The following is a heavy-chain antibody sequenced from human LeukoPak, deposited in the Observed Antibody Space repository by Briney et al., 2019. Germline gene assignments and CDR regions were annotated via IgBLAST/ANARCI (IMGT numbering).Heavy chain of an antibody. V-gene: IGHV4-4*02. Sequence: SETLSLTCAVSGGSISSNNGWSWVRQPSGKGLEWIGEIYHSGSTNYNPSLKSRVTISVDKSKNQFSLKLSSVTAADTAVYYCARVSSAATNYYFDYWGQGTLVTVSS. J-gene: IGHJ4*02. CDR1: GGSISSNNG. CDR3: ARVSSAATNYYFDY. CDR2: IYHSGST. D-gene: IGHD2-15*01.